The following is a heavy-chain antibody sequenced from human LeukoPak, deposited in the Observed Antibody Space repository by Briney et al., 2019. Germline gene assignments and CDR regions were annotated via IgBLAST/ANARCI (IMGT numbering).Heavy chain of an antibody. V-gene: IGHV3-30*18. Sequence: GGSLRLSCAASGFTFGSYGMHWVRQGPGKGLVWVAVISYDGSNKYYADSVKGRFTISRDNSKNTLYLQMNSLRAEDTAVYYCAKVWYYYDSSAAYYWGQGTLVTVSS. CDR3: AKVWYYYDSSAAYY. CDR1: GFTFGSYG. CDR2: ISYDGSNK. D-gene: IGHD3-22*01. J-gene: IGHJ4*02.